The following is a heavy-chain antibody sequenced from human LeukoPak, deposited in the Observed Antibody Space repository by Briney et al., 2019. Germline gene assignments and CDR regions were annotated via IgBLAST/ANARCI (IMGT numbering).Heavy chain of an antibody. CDR1: GFTFSTYS. D-gene: IGHD2-15*01. CDR3: ARAPGYCSGGSCFHMDV. J-gene: IGHJ6*03. CDR2: ISSSDSSI. V-gene: IGHV3-48*04. Sequence: GGSLRLSCAASGFTFSTYSMNWVRQAPGKGLEWVSYISSSDSSIYYADSVKGRFTISRDNAKNSLYLQMNGLRAEDTAVYYCARAPGYCSGGSCFHMDVWGNGTTVTVSS.